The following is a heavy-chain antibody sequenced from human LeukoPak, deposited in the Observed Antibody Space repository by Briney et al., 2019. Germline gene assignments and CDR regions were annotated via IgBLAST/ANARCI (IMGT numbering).Heavy chain of an antibody. CDR2: MNPNSGNT. CDR3: AIRTPVDIVATLGERVKKGLDY. Sequence: GASVKVSCKASGYTFTTYDINWLRRATGQGLEWMGWMNPNSGNTGYAQKFQGRVTMTRNTSMSTAYMELSSLRSEDTAVYYCAIRTPVDIVATLGERVKKGLDYWGQGTLVTVSS. D-gene: IGHD5-12*01. V-gene: IGHV1-8*01. J-gene: IGHJ4*02. CDR1: GYTFTTYD.